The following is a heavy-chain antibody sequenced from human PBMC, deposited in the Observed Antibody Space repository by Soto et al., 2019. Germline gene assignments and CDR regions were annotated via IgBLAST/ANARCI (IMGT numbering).Heavy chain of an antibody. D-gene: IGHD3-3*01. CDR3: ARALPRLRFSFMRFDP. CDR2: INPNSGGT. Sequence: QVQLVQSGAEVKKPGAPVKVSCKASGYTFTGYYMHWVRQAPGQGLEWMGWINPNSGGTNYAQKFQGRVTMTRDTSISTAYMELSRLRSDDTAVYYCARALPRLRFSFMRFDPWGQGTLVTVSS. CDR1: GYTFTGYY. V-gene: IGHV1-2*02. J-gene: IGHJ5*02.